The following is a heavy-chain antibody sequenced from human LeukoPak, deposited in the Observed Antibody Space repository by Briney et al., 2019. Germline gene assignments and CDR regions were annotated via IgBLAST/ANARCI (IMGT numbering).Heavy chain of an antibody. CDR2: IYYSGST. CDR1: GGSISSYY. CDR3: ARDIAAAGTPGD. V-gene: IGHV4-59*01. J-gene: IGHJ4*02. Sequence: SETLSLTCTVSGGSISSYYWSWIRQPPGKGLEWIGYIYYSGSTNYNPSLKSRVTISVDTSKNQFSLKLSSVTAADTAVYYCARDIAAAGTPGDWGQGTLVTVSS. D-gene: IGHD6-13*01.